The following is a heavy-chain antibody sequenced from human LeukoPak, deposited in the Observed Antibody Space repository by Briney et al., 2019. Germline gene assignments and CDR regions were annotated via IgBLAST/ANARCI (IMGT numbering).Heavy chain of an antibody. J-gene: IGHJ4*02. CDR2: INPNSGGT. V-gene: IGHV1-2*02. D-gene: IGHD2-2*02. CDR3: ARGSGYCSSTSCYKFSY. CDR1: GYTFTGYY. Sequence: ASVKVSCKASGYTFTGYYMHWVRQAPGRGLEWMGWINPNSGGTNYAQKFQGRVTMTRDTSISTAYMELSRLRSDDAAVYYCARGSGYCSSTSCYKFSYWGQGTLVTVSS.